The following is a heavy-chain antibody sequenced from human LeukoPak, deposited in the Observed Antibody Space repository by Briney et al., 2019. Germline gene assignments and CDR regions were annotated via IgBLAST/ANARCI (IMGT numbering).Heavy chain of an antibody. J-gene: IGHJ5*02. CDR2: ISYDGSNK. V-gene: IGHV3-30-3*01. CDR1: GFTFSSYA. CDR3: AGDVDP. Sequence: PGRSLRLSCAASGFTFSSYAMHWVRQAPGKGLEWVAVISYDGSNKYYADSVKGRFTISRDNSKNTLYLQMNSLRAEDTAVYYCAGDVDPWGQGTLVTVSS.